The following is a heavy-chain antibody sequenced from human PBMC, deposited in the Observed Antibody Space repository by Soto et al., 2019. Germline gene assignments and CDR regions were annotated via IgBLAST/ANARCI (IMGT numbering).Heavy chain of an antibody. D-gene: IGHD4-17*01. Sequence: GGSLRLSCAASGFTFSSYGMHWVRQAPGKGLEWVAVIWYDGSNKYYADSVKGRFTISRDNSKNMMYLQMNSLRAEDTAVYYCARDDADYSDSNFDAFDIWGQGTMVTVSS. CDR1: GFTFSSYG. CDR2: IWYDGSNK. CDR3: ARDDADYSDSNFDAFDI. V-gene: IGHV3-33*01. J-gene: IGHJ3*02.